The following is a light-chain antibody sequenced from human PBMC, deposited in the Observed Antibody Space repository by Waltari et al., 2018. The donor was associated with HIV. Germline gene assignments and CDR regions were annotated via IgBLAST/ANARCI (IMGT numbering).Light chain of an antibody. CDR2: AAS. J-gene: IGKJ1*01. CDR1: QGITTY. Sequence: DIQLTQSPSFLSASVGDRVTITCRASQGITTYLAWYQQRPGTAPKLLLYAASTLQSGVPSRFSGSGSGTEFTLTISSLQPEDFATYYCQQLDRYPRTFGQGTKVEIK. CDR3: QQLDRYPRT. V-gene: IGKV1-9*01.